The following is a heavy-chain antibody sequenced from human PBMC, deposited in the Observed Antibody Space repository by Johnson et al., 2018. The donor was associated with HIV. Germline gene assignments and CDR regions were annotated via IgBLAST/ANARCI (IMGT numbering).Heavy chain of an antibody. D-gene: IGHD4-17*01. CDR3: AKVGGRHDYGDYLGAFDI. CDR2: VSYDGSTE. J-gene: IGHJ3*02. V-gene: IGHV3-30-3*02. Sequence: QVQLVESGGGVVQPGRSLRLACPVSGFIFTNFAMHWVRQAPGKGLEWVAVVSYDGSTELYADSVKGRFTISIDNSKNTLYLQMNSLKTEDTAVYYCAKVGGRHDYGDYLGAFDIWGQGTMVTVSS. CDR1: GFIFTNFA.